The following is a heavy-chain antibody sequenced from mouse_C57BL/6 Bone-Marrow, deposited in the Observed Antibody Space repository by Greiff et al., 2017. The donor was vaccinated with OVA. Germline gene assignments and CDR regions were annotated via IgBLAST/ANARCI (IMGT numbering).Heavy chain of an antibody. J-gene: IGHJ4*01. D-gene: IGHD1-1*01. CDR3: AREYYYGSRGMDY. CDR1: GYTFTDYN. V-gene: IGHV1-18*01. Sequence: VQLQQSGPELVKPGASVKIPCKASGYTFTDYNMDWVKQSHGKSLEWIGDINPNNGGTIYNQKFKGKATLTVDKSYSTAYMELRSLTSEDTAVYYCAREYYYGSRGMDYWGQGTSVTVSS. CDR2: INPNNGGT.